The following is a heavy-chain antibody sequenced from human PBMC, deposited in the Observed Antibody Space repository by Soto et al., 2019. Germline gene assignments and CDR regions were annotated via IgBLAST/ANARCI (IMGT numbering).Heavy chain of an antibody. Sequence: GSLRLSCAASGXTLSSFGMTWVRQAPGKGLELVSSINDSGHTYCVDSLKGRFTVSRDNSKNTLYLQMDSMSAEDTAVSYCAKRVAYSSSSAYFDYWGQGALGTVSS. V-gene: IGHV3-23*01. J-gene: IGHJ4*02. D-gene: IGHD6-6*01. CDR2: INDSGHT. CDR3: AKRVAYSSSSAYFDY. CDR1: GXTLSSFG.